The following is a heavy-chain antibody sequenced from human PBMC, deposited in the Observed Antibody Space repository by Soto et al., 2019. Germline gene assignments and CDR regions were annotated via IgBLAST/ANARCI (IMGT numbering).Heavy chain of an antibody. CDR2: IKQDGSEK. V-gene: IGHV3-7*03. D-gene: IGHD1-1*01. Sequence: GGSLRLSCAASGFTFSSYWMSWVRQAPGKGLEWVSNIKQDGSEKYYGDSVKGRFTISRDNSKNTLYLPMNSLRAEDTAVYYCARACWNDVVGRYFCYYWGQGTLVTVSS. J-gene: IGHJ4*02. CDR1: GFTFSSYW. CDR3: ARACWNDVVGRYFCYY.